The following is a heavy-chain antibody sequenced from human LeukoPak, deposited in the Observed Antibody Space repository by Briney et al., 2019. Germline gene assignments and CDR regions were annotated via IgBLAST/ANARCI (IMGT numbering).Heavy chain of an antibody. Sequence: GESLKISCTASGFTFNNYGMSWVHQAPGKGLEWVSGINWNAVRVGYADSVKGRFTISRDNAKNSLYLQMNSLRAEDTAFYYCARLRNYDSSGYYFEIDYWGQGTLVTVSS. D-gene: IGHD3-22*01. CDR2: INWNAVRV. V-gene: IGHV3-20*04. J-gene: IGHJ4*02. CDR1: GFTFNNYG. CDR3: ARLRNYDSSGYYFEIDY.